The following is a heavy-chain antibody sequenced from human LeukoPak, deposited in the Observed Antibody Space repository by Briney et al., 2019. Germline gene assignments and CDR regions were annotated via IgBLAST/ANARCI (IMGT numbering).Heavy chain of an antibody. CDR1: GGTFSSYA. V-gene: IGHV1-69*13. J-gene: IGHJ2*01. Sequence: VKVSCKASGGTFSSYAISWVRQAPGQGLGWMGGIIPIFGTANYAQKFQGRVTITADESTSTAYMELSSLRSEDTAVYYCARDVRGYSYGHYWYFDLWGRGTLVTVSS. CDR2: IIPIFGTA. D-gene: IGHD5-18*01. CDR3: ARDVRGYSYGHYWYFDL.